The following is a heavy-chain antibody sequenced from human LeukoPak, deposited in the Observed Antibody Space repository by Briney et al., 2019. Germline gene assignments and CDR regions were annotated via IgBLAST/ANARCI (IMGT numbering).Heavy chain of an antibody. D-gene: IGHD6-19*01. CDR3: ARDFPGIAVAGTRPLDY. Sequence: PGGSLRLSCAASGFAVTRNYMSWVRQAPGKGLEWVSVIYSGGSTYYADSVKGRFTISRDNSKNTLYLQMDRLRAEDTAVYYCARDFPGIAVAGTRPLDYWGQGTLVTVSS. CDR1: GFAVTRNY. CDR2: IYSGGST. J-gene: IGHJ4*02. V-gene: IGHV3-53*01.